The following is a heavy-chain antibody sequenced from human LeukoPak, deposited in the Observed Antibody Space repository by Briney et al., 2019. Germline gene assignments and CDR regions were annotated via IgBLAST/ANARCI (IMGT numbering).Heavy chain of an antibody. CDR3: ARDMDNGSLDY. CDR1: GGSISSGGYY. CDR2: IYYSGST. J-gene: IGHJ4*02. Sequence: PSETLSLTCTVSGGSISSGGYYWSWIRQHPGKGLEWIGYIYYSGSTYYNPSLKSRVTISVDTSKNQSSLKLSSVTAADTAVYYCARDMDNGSLDYWGQGTLVTVSS. D-gene: IGHD2-2*03. V-gene: IGHV4-31*03.